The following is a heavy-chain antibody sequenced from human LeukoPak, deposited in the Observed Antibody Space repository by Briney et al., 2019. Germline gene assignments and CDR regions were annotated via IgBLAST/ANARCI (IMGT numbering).Heavy chain of an antibody. D-gene: IGHD3-22*01. V-gene: IGHV3-48*04. CDR2: ISSSGSTI. CDR1: GFTFSSYS. Sequence: GGSLRLSCAASGFTFSSYSMNWVRQAPGKGLEWVSYISSSGSTIYYADSVKGRFTISRDNAKNSLYLQMNSLRAEDTAVYYCALGNYYDSSGYLGFWGQGTLVTVSS. J-gene: IGHJ4*02. CDR3: ALGNYYDSSGYLGF.